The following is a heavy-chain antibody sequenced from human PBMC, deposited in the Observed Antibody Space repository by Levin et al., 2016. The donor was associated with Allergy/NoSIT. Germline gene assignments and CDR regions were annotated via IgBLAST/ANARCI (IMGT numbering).Heavy chain of an antibody. J-gene: IGHJ3*01. D-gene: IGHD2-15*01. CDR2: ISATGST. V-gene: IGHV4-4*07. CDR3: AREWELLPFDVFNV. CDR1: GDSMSGYY. Sequence: SETLSLTCTVSGDSMSGYYWTWVRQAAGKGLEWLGRISATGSTNYKPSLKSRVSMSIDMSKKQFSLNLRSVTAADTAVYYCAREWELLPFDVFNVWGPGTMVMVSS.